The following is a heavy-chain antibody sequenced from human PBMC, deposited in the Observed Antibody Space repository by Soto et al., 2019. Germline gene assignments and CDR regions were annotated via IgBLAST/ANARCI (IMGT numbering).Heavy chain of an antibody. CDR3: ARQAVAGTYYYYGMDV. J-gene: IGHJ6*02. V-gene: IGHV1-69*13. Sequence: GASVKVSCKASGGTFSSYAISWVRQAPGQGLEWMGGIIPIFGTANYAQKFQGRVTITADESTSTAYMELSSLRSEDTAVYYCARQAVAGTYYYYGMDVWGQGTTVTVSS. CDR2: IIPIFGTA. CDR1: GGTFSSYA. D-gene: IGHD6-19*01.